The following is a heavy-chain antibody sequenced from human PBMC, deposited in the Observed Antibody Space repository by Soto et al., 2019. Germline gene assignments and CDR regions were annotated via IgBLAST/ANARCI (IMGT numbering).Heavy chain of an antibody. D-gene: IGHD2-2*01. Sequence: GESLKISCKGSGYSFTSYWIGWVRQMPGKGLEWMGIIYPGDSDTRYSPSFQGQVTISADKSISTAYLQWSSLKASDTAMYYCARHGGYYSSTSCYAEITYYYYGMDVWGQGTTVTVSS. CDR3: ARHGGYYSSTSCYAEITYYYYGMDV. J-gene: IGHJ6*02. V-gene: IGHV5-51*01. CDR2: IYPGDSDT. CDR1: GYSFTSYW.